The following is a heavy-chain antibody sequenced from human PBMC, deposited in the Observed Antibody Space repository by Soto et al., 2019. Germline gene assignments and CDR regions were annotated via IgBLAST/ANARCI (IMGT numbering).Heavy chain of an antibody. D-gene: IGHD2-15*01. CDR1: GFTFSDSA. J-gene: IGHJ3*02. Sequence: EVQLVESGGGLVQPGGSLKLSCAASGFTFSDSAIHWVRQASGKGLVWVGRIRSKANSDAIVYAALVRGRFTISRDDSKNTAYLQMNSLTTEDTAVYYCVRYCSGGSCPDAFDIWGQGTMVTVSS. CDR2: IRSKANSDAI. V-gene: IGHV3-73*02. CDR3: VRYCSGGSCPDAFDI.